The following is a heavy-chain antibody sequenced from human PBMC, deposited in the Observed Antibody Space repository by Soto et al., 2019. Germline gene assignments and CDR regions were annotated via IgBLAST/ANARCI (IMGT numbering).Heavy chain of an antibody. CDR1: GFTFSSYW. V-gene: IGHV3-74*01. CDR3: VRTSLGVAAATREDY. D-gene: IGHD2-15*01. CDR2: INSDGSST. Sequence: EVQLVESGGGLVQPRGSLRLSCAASGFTFSSYWMHWVRQAPGKGLVWVSRINSDGSSTSYADSVKGRFTISRDNDKNTLYLQKNSLRAEDTAVYYCVRTSLGVAAATREDYWGQGTLVTVSS. J-gene: IGHJ4*02.